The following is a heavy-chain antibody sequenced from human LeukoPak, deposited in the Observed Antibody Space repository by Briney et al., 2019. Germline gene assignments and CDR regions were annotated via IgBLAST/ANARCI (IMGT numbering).Heavy chain of an antibody. J-gene: IGHJ4*02. D-gene: IGHD2-21*02. CDR2: FYYSGST. Sequence: PSETLSLTCSVSGDSISSSSHYWVWIRQPPGKGLEWIGSFYYSGSTYYNPPLKSRVTISVDTSKNQFSLKLSSVTAADTAVYYCARDPLRAYCGGDCSLYWGQGTLVTVSS. CDR1: GDSISSSSHY. CDR3: ARDPLRAYCGGDCSLY. V-gene: IGHV4-39*07.